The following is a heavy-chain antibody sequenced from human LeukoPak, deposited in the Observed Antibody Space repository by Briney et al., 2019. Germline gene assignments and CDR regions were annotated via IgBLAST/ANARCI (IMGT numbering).Heavy chain of an antibody. CDR3: AREIGMGAFDYYYYGMDV. CDR2: IIPIFGTA. CDR1: GGTFSSYA. D-gene: IGHD3-16*01. J-gene: IGHJ6*02. Sequence: GSSVKVSCKASGGTFSSYAISWVRQAPGQGLEWMGGIIPIFGTANYAQKFQGRVTITADESTSTAYMELSSLRSEDTAVYYCAREIGMGAFDYYYYGMDVWGQGTTVTVSS. V-gene: IGHV1-69*01.